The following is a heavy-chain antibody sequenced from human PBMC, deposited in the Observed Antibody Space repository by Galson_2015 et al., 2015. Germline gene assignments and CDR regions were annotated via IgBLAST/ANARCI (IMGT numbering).Heavy chain of an antibody. CDR1: GFTFTSYE. D-gene: IGHD4-11*01. CDR3: ARGDSNYGLHYYYMDV. J-gene: IGHJ6*03. Sequence: SLRLSCAASGFTFTSYEINWVRQAPGKGLEWVSFVSNSGSIMKYADSVRGRFTISRDNAKNSLFLQMNSLRAEDTAVYYCARGDSNYGLHYYYMDVWGKGTTVTVSS. V-gene: IGHV3-48*03. CDR2: VSNSGSIM.